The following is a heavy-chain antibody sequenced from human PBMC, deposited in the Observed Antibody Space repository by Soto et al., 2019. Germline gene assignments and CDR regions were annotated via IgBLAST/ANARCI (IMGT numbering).Heavy chain of an antibody. J-gene: IGHJ5*02. V-gene: IGHV4-39*01. Sequence: PSGTLSLTCTVSGGSISSSSYYWAWIRQPPGKGLEWIGSIYYSGSTYYNPSLKSRVTISVDTSKNQFSLKLSSVTAADTAVYYCARVFFLGQLVFVNWFDPWGQGTLDPVSS. D-gene: IGHD6-6*01. CDR3: ARVFFLGQLVFVNWFDP. CDR2: IYYSGST. CDR1: GGSISSSSYY.